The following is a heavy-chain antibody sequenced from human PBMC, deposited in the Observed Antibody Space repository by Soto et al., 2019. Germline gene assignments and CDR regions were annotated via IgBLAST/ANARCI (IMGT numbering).Heavy chain of an antibody. Sequence: QVQLVESGGGVVQPGRSLRLSCAASGFTFSSYAMHWVRQAPGKGLEWVAVISYDGSNKYYADSVKGRFTISTDNSMNTLYLEMNSRRAEDTAVDYLARVDCSNYKPYYYNGMDGWFQGTTVTVSS. D-gene: IGHD4-4*01. CDR3: ARVDCSNYKPYYYNGMDG. CDR2: ISYDGSNK. V-gene: IGHV3-30-3*01. CDR1: GFTFSSYA. J-gene: IGHJ6*02.